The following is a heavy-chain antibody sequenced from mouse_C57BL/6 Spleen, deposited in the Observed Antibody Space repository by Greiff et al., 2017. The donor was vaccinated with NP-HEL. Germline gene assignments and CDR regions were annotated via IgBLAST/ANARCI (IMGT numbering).Heavy chain of an antibody. D-gene: IGHD2-13*01. J-gene: IGHJ1*03. CDR3: ARNYYGDYRYFDV. CDR1: GYAFSSYW. V-gene: IGHV1-80*01. CDR2: IYPGDGDT. Sequence: QVQLQQSGAELVKPGASVKISCKASGYAFSSYWMNWVKQRPGKGLEWIGQIYPGDGDTNYNGKFKGKATLTADKSSSTAYMQLSSLTSEDSAVYFCARNYYGDYRYFDVWGTGTTVTVSS.